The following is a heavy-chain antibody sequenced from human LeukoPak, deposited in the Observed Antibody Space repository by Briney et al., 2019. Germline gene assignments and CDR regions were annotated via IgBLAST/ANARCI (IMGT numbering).Heavy chain of an antibody. CDR3: ARDPKHSGSYRTMDV. CDR1: GYTFTGYY. J-gene: IGHJ6*03. CDR2: INPNSGGT. Sequence: GASVKVSCKASGYTFTGYYMHWVRQAPGQGLEWMGWINPNSGGTNYAQKFQGRVTMTRDMSTSTVYMELSSLRSEDTAVYYCARDPKHSGSYRTMDVWGKGTTVTVSS. D-gene: IGHD1-26*01. V-gene: IGHV1-2*02.